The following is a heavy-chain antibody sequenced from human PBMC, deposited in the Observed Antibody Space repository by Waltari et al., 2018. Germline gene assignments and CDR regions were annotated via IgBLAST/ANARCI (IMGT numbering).Heavy chain of an antibody. D-gene: IGHD6-19*01. J-gene: IGHJ4*02. V-gene: IGHV1-69-2*01. CDR3: ATDPRSIAVAGTGY. CDR1: GYTFTDYS. Sequence: EVQLVQSGAEVKKPGATVKISCQVSGYTFTDYSMHSVQHAPRLGLEWMGLVDPEDGETIYAEKFQGRVTITADTSTDTAYMELSSLRSEDTAVYYCATDPRSIAVAGTGYWGQGTLVTVSS. CDR2: VDPEDGET.